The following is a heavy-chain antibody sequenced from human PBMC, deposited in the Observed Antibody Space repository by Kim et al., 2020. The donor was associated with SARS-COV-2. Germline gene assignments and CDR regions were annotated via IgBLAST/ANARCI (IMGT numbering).Heavy chain of an antibody. CDR3: ARDPTRNWFDP. J-gene: IGHJ5*02. D-gene: IGHD4-17*01. V-gene: IGHV1-69*04. CDR1: GGTFSSYA. Sequence: SVKVSCKASGGTFSSYAISWVRQAPGQGLEWMGRIIPILGIANYAQKFQGRVTITADKSTSTAYMELSSLRSEDTAVYYCARDPTRNWFDPWGQGTLVTVSS. CDR2: IIPILGIA.